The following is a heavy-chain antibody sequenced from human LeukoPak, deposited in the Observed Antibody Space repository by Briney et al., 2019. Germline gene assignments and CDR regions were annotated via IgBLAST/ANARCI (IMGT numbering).Heavy chain of an antibody. CDR3: ARLTDGGYYYDSSGPFDY. Sequence: GESLKISCKSSGYSFTSYWIGWVRQMPGKGLEWMGIIYPGGSDTRYSPSFQGQVTISADKSISTAYLQWSSLKASDTAMYYCARLTDGGYYYDSSGPFDYWGQGTLVTVSS. CDR2: IYPGGSDT. V-gene: IGHV5-51*01. D-gene: IGHD3-22*01. J-gene: IGHJ4*02. CDR1: GYSFTSYW.